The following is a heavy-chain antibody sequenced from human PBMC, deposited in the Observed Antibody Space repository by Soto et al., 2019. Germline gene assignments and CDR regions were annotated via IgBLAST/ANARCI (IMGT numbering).Heavy chain of an antibody. D-gene: IGHD6-19*01. J-gene: IGHJ4*02. CDR1: GGSISSYY. Sequence: SETLSLTCTVSGGSISSYYWSWIRQPPGKGLEWIGYIYYSGSTNYNPSLKSRVTISVDTSKNQFSLKLSSVTAADTAVYYCARTIAVAGRWYFDYWGQGTLVTVSS. CDR3: ARTIAVAGRWYFDY. CDR2: IYYSGST. V-gene: IGHV4-59*01.